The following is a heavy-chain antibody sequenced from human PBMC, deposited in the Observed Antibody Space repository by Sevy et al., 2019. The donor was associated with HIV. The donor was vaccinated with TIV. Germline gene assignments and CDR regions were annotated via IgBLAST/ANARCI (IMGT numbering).Heavy chain of an antibody. J-gene: IGHJ4*02. Sequence: GGSLRLSCAASGFTFSSYAMHWVRQAPGKGLEWVAVISYDGSNKYYADSVKGRFTISRDNSKNTPYLQMNSLRAEDTAVYYCARARYYDSSGSPAFDYWGQGTLVTVSS. CDR1: GFTFSSYA. CDR2: ISYDGSNK. CDR3: ARARYYDSSGSPAFDY. V-gene: IGHV3-30*04. D-gene: IGHD3-22*01.